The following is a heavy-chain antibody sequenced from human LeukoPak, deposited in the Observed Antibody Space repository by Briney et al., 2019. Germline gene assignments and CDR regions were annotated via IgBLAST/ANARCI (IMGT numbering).Heavy chain of an antibody. CDR3: ARAPMVRGVPLNWFDP. CDR2: IIPILGMA. CDR1: GGTFSSYA. J-gene: IGHJ5*02. Sequence: SVKVSCKASGGTFSSYAISWVRQAPGQGLEWMGRIIPILGMANYAQKFQGRVTITADKSTSTAYMELSSLRSEDTAVYYCARAPMVRGVPLNWFDPWGQGTLVTVSS. D-gene: IGHD3-10*01. V-gene: IGHV1-69*04.